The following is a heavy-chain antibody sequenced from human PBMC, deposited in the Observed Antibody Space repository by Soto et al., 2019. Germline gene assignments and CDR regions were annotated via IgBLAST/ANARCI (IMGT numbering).Heavy chain of an antibody. CDR2: IYWNEDK. J-gene: IGHJ4*02. CDR1: AFSLSTNVVG. D-gene: IGHD2-8*01. V-gene: IGHV2-5*01. CDR3: VHTVMVHTITGGHYFDY. Sequence: SGPTLVNPTQTLTLTCTFSAFSLSTNVVGVGWIRQPPGKPLEWPAVIYWNEDKRYSRSLKSRLSITKDTSKNQVVLTMTTMDPVDTATYYCVHTVMVHTITGGHYFDYWGQGTLVTVSS.